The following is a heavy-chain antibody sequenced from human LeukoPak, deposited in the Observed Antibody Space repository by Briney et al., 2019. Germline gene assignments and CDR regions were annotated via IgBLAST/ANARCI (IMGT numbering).Heavy chain of an antibody. CDR3: ARGEGPYSSGWRPDY. CDR1: GFTFSSYA. V-gene: IGHV3-30-3*01. D-gene: IGHD6-19*01. CDR2: ISYDGSNK. Sequence: PGGSLRLSCAASGFTFSSYAMHWVRQAPGKGLEWVAVISYDGSNKYYADSVKGRFTISRDNSKNTLYLQMNSLRAEDTAVYYCARGEGPYSSGWRPDYWGQGTLVTVSS. J-gene: IGHJ4*02.